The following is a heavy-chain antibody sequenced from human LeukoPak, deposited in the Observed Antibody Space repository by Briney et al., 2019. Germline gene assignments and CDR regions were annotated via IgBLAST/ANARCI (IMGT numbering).Heavy chain of an antibody. V-gene: IGHV4-59*08. J-gene: IGHJ3*02. D-gene: IGHD3-10*01. CDR2: VYYSGST. CDR3: ARRRKVGAGDAFDI. CDR1: GGSINNYY. Sequence: SETLSLTCTVSGGSINNYYWNWIRQPPGRGLEWIGYVYYSGSTKYNPSLQSRVTISVDTPKNQFSLKLNSVTAADTAIYYCARRRKVGAGDAFDIWGQGTMVTVSS.